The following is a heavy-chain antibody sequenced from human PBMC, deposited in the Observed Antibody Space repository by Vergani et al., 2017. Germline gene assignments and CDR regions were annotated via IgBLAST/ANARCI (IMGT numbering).Heavy chain of an antibody. Sequence: EVQLLESGGGLVQPGGSLRLSCAASGFTFSSYAMSWVRQAPGKGMEWVSAISGSGGSTYYADSVKGRFTISRDNSKNTLYLQMNSLRAEDTAVYYCAKGVVHSFCFDYWGQGTLVTVSS. D-gene: IGHD2/OR15-2a*01. V-gene: IGHV3-23*01. CDR2: ISGSGGST. CDR1: GFTFSSYA. CDR3: AKGVVHSFCFDY. J-gene: IGHJ4*02.